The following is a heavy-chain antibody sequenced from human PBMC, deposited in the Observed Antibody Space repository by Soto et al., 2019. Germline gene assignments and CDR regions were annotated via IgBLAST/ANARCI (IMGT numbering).Heavy chain of an antibody. V-gene: IGHV1-2*04. CDR2: INPNSGGT. Sequence: QVQLVQSGAEVKKPGASVKVSCKASGYTFTGYYMHWVRQAPGQGLEWMGWINPNSGGTNYAQKSQGWVTMTSDTSVSTAHMEWSRLGSDDTAVHYCGSEAVPLLWFGELLSPSGMDVWGQGTTVTVSS. D-gene: IGHD3-10*01. J-gene: IGHJ6*02. CDR1: GYTFTGYY. CDR3: GSEAVPLLWFGELLSPSGMDV.